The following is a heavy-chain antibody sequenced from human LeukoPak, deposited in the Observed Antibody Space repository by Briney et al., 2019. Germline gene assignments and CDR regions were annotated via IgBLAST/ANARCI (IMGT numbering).Heavy chain of an antibody. D-gene: IGHD6-6*01. CDR2: INPSGGST. V-gene: IGHV1-46*01. CDR1: GYTFTSYY. Sequence: GGSLRLSCAASGYTFTSYYMHWVRQAPGQGLEWMGIINPSGGSTSYAQKFQGRVTTTRDTSTSTVYMELSSLRSEDTAVYYCARAALDAFDIWGQGTMVTVSS. CDR3: ARAALDAFDI. J-gene: IGHJ3*02.